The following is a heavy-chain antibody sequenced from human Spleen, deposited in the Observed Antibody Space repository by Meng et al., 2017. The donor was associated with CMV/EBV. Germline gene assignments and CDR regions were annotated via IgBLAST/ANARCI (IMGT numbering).Heavy chain of an antibody. CDR2: ISSSSSYI. V-gene: IGHV3-21*04. CDR1: GFTFSSYS. Sequence: ETLSLTCAASGFTFSSYSMNWVRQAPGKGLEWVSSISSSSSYIYYADSVKGRFTISRDNAKNSLYLQMNSLRAEDTAVYYCAKGPEYYDFWSGIYYYYGMDVWAKGPRSPSP. D-gene: IGHD3-3*01. CDR3: AKGPEYYDFWSGIYYYYGMDV. J-gene: IGHJ6*02.